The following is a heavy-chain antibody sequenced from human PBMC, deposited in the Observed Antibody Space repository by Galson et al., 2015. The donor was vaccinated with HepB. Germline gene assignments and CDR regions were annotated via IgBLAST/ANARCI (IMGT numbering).Heavy chain of an antibody. CDR2: IIPISGIV. D-gene: IGHD3-9*01. CDR1: GGSFNNFA. CDR3: ARENDVVTGYYGRYYYGMDV. V-gene: IGHV1-69*10. Sequence: SVKVSCKASGGSFNNFAVSWLRQAPGQGLEWMGGIIPISGIVNYAQMFQGRIRLTADKSTDTVYMELSSLRSDDTAVYYCARENDVVTGYYGRYYYGMDVWGQGTTVSVSS. J-gene: IGHJ6*02.